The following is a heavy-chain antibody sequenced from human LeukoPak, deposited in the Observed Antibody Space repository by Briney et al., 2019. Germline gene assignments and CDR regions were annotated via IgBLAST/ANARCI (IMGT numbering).Heavy chain of an antibody. CDR2: ISGSGGST. CDR3: AKEGGYSYGLPWYYYYMDV. CDR1: GSTFSSYA. Sequence: PGGSLRPPCAAPGSTFSSYAMSWVRQAPGKGLEWVSAISGSGGSTYYADSVKGRFTISRDNSKNTLYLQMNSLRAEDTAVYYCAKEGGYSYGLPWYYYYMDVWGKGTTVTVSS. J-gene: IGHJ6*03. V-gene: IGHV3-23*01. D-gene: IGHD5-18*01.